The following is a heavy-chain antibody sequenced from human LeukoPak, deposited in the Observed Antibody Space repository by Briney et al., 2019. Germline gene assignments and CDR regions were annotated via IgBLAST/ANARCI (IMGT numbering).Heavy chain of an antibody. J-gene: IGHJ4*02. CDR3: ASSQAGDFDY. CDR1: GGPRSSGSYY. CDR2: IYASGST. Sequence: SETLSLTCTVSGGPRSSGSYYWSWIRQPAGKGLEWIERIYASGSTNYNPSLRNRVTISVGTSKNQFSLKLRSVTAADTAVYYCASSQAGDFDYWGQGTLVTVSS. V-gene: IGHV4-61*02. D-gene: IGHD6-13*01.